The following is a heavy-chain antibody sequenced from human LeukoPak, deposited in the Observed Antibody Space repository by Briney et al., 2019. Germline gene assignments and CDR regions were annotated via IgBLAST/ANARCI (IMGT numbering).Heavy chain of an antibody. V-gene: IGHV3-74*01. Sequence: PGGSLRLSCAASGFTFSSYWMHWVRQAPGKGLVWVSRINSGGSTTNYADSVKGRFTISGDNAKNTLYLQMNSLRAEDTAVYYCVWMSSPAGWGQGTLVTVSS. CDR3: VWMSSPAG. CDR1: GFTFSSYW. D-gene: IGHD3-3*01. CDR2: INSGGSTT. J-gene: IGHJ4*02.